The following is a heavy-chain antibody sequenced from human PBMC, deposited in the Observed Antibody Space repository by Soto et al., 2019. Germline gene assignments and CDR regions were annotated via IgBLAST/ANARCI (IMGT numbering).Heavy chain of an antibody. CDR2: IDTSGST. D-gene: IGHD3-3*01. Sequence: SETLSLTCTVSGGSISTYYCNWIRQPAGKGLEWIGRIDTSGSTNYNPSLKSRVTMSVDTSENQFSLKLSSVTAADTAVYYCARGGYDFWSATFDYWGKGTLVT. V-gene: IGHV4-4*07. J-gene: IGHJ4*02. CDR3: ARGGYDFWSATFDY. CDR1: GGSISTYY.